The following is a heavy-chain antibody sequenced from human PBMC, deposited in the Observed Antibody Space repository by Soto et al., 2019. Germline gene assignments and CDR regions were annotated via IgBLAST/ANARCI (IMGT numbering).Heavy chain of an antibody. D-gene: IGHD3-3*01. V-gene: IGHV1-18*01. CDR3: ARDVSDYDFWSGYYTTIDY. Sequence: EASVKVSCKASGYTFTSYGISWVRQAPGQGLEWMGWISAYNGNTNYAQKLQGRVTMTTDTSTSTAYMELRSLRSDDTAVYYCARDVSDYDFWSGYYTTIDYWGQGTLVTVS. CDR2: ISAYNGNT. CDR1: GYTFTSYG. J-gene: IGHJ4*02.